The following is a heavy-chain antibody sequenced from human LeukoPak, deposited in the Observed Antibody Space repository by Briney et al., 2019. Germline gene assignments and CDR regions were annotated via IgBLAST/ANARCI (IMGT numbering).Heavy chain of an antibody. Sequence: GGSLRLSCAASGFTFSDYYMSWIRQAPGKGLGWVSYISSSGSTIYYADSVKGRFTISRDNAKNSLYLQMNSLRAEDTAVYYCARDHRSGSYRDHWGQGTLVTVSS. CDR1: GFTFSDYY. V-gene: IGHV3-11*01. D-gene: IGHD1-26*01. J-gene: IGHJ4*02. CDR2: ISSSGSTI. CDR3: ARDHRSGSYRDH.